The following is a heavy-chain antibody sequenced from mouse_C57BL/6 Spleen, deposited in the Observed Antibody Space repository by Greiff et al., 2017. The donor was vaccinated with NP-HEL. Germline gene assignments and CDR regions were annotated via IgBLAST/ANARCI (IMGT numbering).Heavy chain of an antibody. J-gene: IGHJ4*01. CDR3: ARGPRYYGSSYAMDY. V-gene: IGHV2-2*01. CDR1: GFSLTSYG. Sequence: VQLQQSGPGLVQPSQSLSITCTVSGFSLTSYGVHWVRQSPGKGLEWLGVIWSGGSTDYNAAFISRLSISKDNSKSQVFFKMNSLQADDTAIYYCARGPRYYGSSYAMDYWGQGTSVTVSS. D-gene: IGHD1-1*01. CDR2: IWSGGST.